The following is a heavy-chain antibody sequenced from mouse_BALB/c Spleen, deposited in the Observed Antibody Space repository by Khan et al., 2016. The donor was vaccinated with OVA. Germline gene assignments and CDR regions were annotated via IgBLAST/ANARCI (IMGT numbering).Heavy chain of an antibody. Sequence: EAELVESGGDFVRPGGSLKLSCAASGFTFSTYGMSWVRQTPDKRLEWVATINTGGAYTYYPDSVKGRFTIYRDNAKNTLYLILSNLKSEYTTIYYCTRLAYYYNNEGFAYWGQGTLVTVSA. CDR3: TRLAYYYNNEGFAY. V-gene: IGHV5-6*01. D-gene: IGHD1-1*01. J-gene: IGHJ3*01. CDR1: GFTFSTYG. CDR2: INTGGAYT.